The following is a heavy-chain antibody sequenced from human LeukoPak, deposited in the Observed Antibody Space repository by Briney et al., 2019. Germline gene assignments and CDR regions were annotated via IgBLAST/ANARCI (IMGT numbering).Heavy chain of an antibody. CDR3: ARDPLGSGSYYKPFDY. Sequence: PSETLSLTCAVSGGSISSSNWWSWVRQPPGKGLEWIGEIYHSGSTNYNPSLKSRVTISVDKSKNQFSLKLSSVTAADTAVYYCARDPLGSGSYYKPFDYWGQGTLVTVSS. D-gene: IGHD3-10*01. CDR1: GGSISSSNW. CDR2: IYHSGST. V-gene: IGHV4-4*02. J-gene: IGHJ4*02.